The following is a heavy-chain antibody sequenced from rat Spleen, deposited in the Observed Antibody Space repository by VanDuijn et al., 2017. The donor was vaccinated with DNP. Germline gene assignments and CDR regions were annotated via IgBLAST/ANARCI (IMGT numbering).Heavy chain of an antibody. CDR1: GYSITSSYR. Sequence: EVQLQESGPGLVKPSQSLSLTCSVTGYSITSSYRWNWIRKFPGNKLEWMGYINSAGSTKYNPSLKSRISITRETSKNQFFLQVNSVTTEDTATYYCARSEAAISTFGYWGQGTLVTVSS. CDR2: INSAGST. J-gene: IGHJ3*01. V-gene: IGHV3-3*01. CDR3: ARSEAAISTFGY. D-gene: IGHD1-2*01.